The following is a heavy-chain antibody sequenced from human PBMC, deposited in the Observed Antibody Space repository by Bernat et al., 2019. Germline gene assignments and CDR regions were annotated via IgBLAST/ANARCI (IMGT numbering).Heavy chain of an antibody. J-gene: IGHJ6*02. D-gene: IGHD4-17*01. CDR1: GFTFSSYG. V-gene: IGHV3-33*01. CDR3: ARDLWGDYGDYHYYGMDV. Sequence: QVQLVESGGGVVQPGRSLRLSCAASGFTFSSYGMHWVRQAPDKGLEWVAVIWYDGSNKYYADSVKGRFTISRDNSKNTLYLQMNSLRAEDTAVYYCARDLWGDYGDYHYYGMDVWGQGTTVTVSS. CDR2: IWYDGSNK.